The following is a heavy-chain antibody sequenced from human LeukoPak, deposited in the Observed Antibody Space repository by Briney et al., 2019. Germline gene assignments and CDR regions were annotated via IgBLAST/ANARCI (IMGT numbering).Heavy chain of an antibody. D-gene: IGHD1-26*01. CDR2: IYYSGST. CDR3: ARATGSYGLDY. Sequence: PSETLSLTCTVSGGSISSYYWSWIRQPPGKGLEWIGYIYYSGSTNYNPSLKSRVTISVDTSKNQFSLKLSSVTAADTAVYYCARATGSYGLDYWGQGTVVTVS. CDR1: GGSISSYY. V-gene: IGHV4-59*01. J-gene: IGHJ4*02.